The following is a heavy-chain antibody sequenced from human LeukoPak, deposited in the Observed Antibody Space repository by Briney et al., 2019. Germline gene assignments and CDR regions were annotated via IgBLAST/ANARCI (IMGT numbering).Heavy chain of an antibody. CDR2: INPNSGGT. CDR3: ARDLGYYYGSGQTNY. CDR1: GYTFTGYY. V-gene: IGHV1-2*06. J-gene: IGHJ4*02. D-gene: IGHD3-10*01. Sequence: GASVKVSCKASGYTFTGYYMHWVRQAPGQGLEWMGRINPNSGGTNYAQKFQGRVTMTRDTSISTAYMELSRLRSDDTAVYYCARDLGYYYGSGQTNYWGQGTLVTVSS.